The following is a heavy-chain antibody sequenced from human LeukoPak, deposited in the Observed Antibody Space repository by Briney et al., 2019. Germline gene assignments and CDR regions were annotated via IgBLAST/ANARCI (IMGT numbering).Heavy chain of an antibody. CDR3: ARQWLVSPLFDY. J-gene: IGHJ4*02. V-gene: IGHV4-34*01. D-gene: IGHD6-19*01. CDR2: INHSGST. CDR1: GGSFSGYY. Sequence: PSETLSLTCAVYGGSFSGYYWSWIRQPPGKGLEWIGEINHSGSTNYNPSLRSRVTVSVHTSKNQLSLKLSSVTAADTAVYYCARQWLVSPLFDYWGQGTPVTVSS.